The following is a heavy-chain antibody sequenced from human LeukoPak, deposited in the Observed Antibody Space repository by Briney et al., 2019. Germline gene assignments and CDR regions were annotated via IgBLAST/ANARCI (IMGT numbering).Heavy chain of an antibody. D-gene: IGHD2-15*01. J-gene: IGHJ6*03. V-gene: IGHV3-48*03. Sequence: QPGGSLRLSCAASGFTFSSYEMNWVRQAPGKGLEWVSYISSSGSTIYYADSVKGRFTISRDNAKNSLYLQMNSLRAEDTAVYYCARIFPGRRAAYYYMDVWGKGTTVTISS. CDR1: GFTFSSYE. CDR2: ISSSGSTI. CDR3: ARIFPGRRAAYYYMDV.